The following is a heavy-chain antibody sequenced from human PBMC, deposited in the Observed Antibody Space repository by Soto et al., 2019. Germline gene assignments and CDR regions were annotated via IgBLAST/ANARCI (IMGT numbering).Heavy chain of an antibody. J-gene: IGHJ6*04. V-gene: IGHV5-51*01. CDR2: IYPGDSDT. D-gene: IGHD4-4*01. CDR3: ARYSNLIPTEMDV. Sequence: PGESLKISCKGSGYSFTSYWIGWVRQMPGKGLEWMGIIYPGDSDTRYSPSFQGQVTISADKSISTAYLQWSSLKASDTAMYYFARYSNLIPTEMDVRAKRTTVTGSS. CDR1: GYSFTSYW.